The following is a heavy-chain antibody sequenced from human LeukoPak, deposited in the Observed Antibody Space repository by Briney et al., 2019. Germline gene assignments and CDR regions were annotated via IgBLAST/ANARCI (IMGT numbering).Heavy chain of an antibody. V-gene: IGHV1-2*02. Sequence: ASVKVSCKASGYTFIGYYMHWVRQAPGQGLEWMGWINPNSGGTNYAQKFQGRVTMTRDTSISTAYMELSRLRPDDTAVYYCARDRTTGTTPPYYFVYCGQGTLVTVSS. D-gene: IGHD1-1*01. CDR3: ARDRTTGTTPPYYFVY. CDR1: GYTFIGYY. CDR2: INPNSGGT. J-gene: IGHJ4*02.